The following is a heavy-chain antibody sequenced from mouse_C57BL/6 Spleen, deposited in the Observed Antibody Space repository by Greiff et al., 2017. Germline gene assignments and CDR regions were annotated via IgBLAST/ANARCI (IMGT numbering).Heavy chain of an antibody. CDR1: GFNIKNTY. J-gene: IGHJ4*01. Sequence: EVQLKESVAELVRPGASVKLSCTASGFNIKNTYMHWVKQRPEQGLEWIGRIDPANGNTKYAPKFQGKATITADTSSNTAYLQLSSLTSEDTAIYYCAGNYYGSREDYYAMEYWGQGTSVTVSS. CDR3: AGNYYGSREDYYAMEY. D-gene: IGHD1-1*01. V-gene: IGHV14-3*01. CDR2: IDPANGNT.